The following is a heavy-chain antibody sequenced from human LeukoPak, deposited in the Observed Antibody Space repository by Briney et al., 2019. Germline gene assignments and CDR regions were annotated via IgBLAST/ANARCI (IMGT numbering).Heavy chain of an antibody. CDR3: ARAVYSSSSSYFDY. V-gene: IGHV1-69*02. D-gene: IGHD6-6*01. CDR1: GGTFSSYT. Sequence: SVKVSCKASGGTFSSYTISWVRQAPRQGLEWMGRIIPILGIANYAQKFQGRATITADKSTSTAYMELSSLRSEDTAVYYCARAVYSSSSSYFDYWGQGTLVTVSS. CDR2: IIPILGIA. J-gene: IGHJ4*02.